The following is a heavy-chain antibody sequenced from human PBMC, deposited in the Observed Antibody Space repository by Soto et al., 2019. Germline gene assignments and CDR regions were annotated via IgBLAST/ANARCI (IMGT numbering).Heavy chain of an antibody. CDR1: GDSISRYGFY. CDR2: ISYSGNP. Sequence: QVQLQESGPGLVKPSQTLSLTCSVSGDSISRYGFYWSWISQRPGKGLEWIGYISYSGNPYFNPSLRSRATISIDTSKNQFSLRLSSVTAADTAVYYCATRGITLYHFDSWGQGTLVTVSS. D-gene: IGHD3-10*01. J-gene: IGHJ4*02. CDR3: ATRGITLYHFDS. V-gene: IGHV4-31*03.